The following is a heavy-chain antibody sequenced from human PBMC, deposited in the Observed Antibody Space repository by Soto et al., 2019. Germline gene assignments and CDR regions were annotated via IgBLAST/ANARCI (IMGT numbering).Heavy chain of an antibody. Sequence: PGESLKISCKGSGYSFTSYWIGWVRQMPGKGLEWMGIIHPGDSDTRYSPSFQGQVTISADKSISTAYLQWSSLKASDTAMYYCARHIYIGAAAGTDSLGSPNWFDPWGQGTLVTVSS. CDR1: GYSFTSYW. J-gene: IGHJ5*02. D-gene: IGHD6-13*01. V-gene: IGHV5-51*01. CDR2: IHPGDSDT. CDR3: ARHIYIGAAAGTDSLGSPNWFDP.